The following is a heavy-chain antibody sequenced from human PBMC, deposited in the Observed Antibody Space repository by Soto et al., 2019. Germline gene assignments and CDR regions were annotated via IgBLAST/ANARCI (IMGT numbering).Heavy chain of an antibody. Sequence: SETLSLTCTVSGGSISSGGYYWSWIRQHPGKGLEWIGYISYSGSTYYNPTLENRLTISGDTSKNQFSLKLRSVTVADTAVYYCARHEEGPAFDPWGQGTLVTVSS. CDR3: ARHEEGPAFDP. CDR1: GGSISSGGYY. V-gene: IGHV4-39*01. J-gene: IGHJ5*02. CDR2: ISYSGST.